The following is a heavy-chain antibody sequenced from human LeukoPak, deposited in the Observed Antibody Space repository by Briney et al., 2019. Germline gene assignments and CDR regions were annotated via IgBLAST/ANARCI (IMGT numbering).Heavy chain of an antibody. CDR3: ATAAGYENDFDC. D-gene: IGHD5-12*01. V-gene: IGHV1-24*01. J-gene: IGHJ4*02. CDR2: FEPEDGET. Sequence: GASVKVSCKVSGYTLTELSMHWVRQAPGKGLEWMGGFEPEDGETIYAQKFQGRVTMTEDTSTDTAYMELSSVRTEDTAVYYCATAAGYENDFDCWGQGTLVTVSS. CDR1: GYTLTELS.